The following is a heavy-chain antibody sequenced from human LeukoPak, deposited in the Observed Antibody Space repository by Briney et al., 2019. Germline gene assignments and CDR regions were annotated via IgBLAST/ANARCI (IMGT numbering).Heavy chain of an antibody. D-gene: IGHD2-15*01. CDR3: ATSIRYCSGGSCIDY. CDR1: GFNVSSNY. J-gene: IGHJ4*02. CDR2: IYSGGST. V-gene: IGHV3-53*01. Sequence: GGSLRLSCAASGFNVSSNYMSWVRQAPGKGLEWVSVIYSGGSTYYADSVKGRFTISRDNSRNTLYLQMNSLRAEDTAVYYCATSIRYCSGGSCIDYWGQGTLVTVSS.